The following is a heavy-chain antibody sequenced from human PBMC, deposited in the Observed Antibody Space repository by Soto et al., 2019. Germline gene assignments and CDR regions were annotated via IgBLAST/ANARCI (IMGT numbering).Heavy chain of an antibody. Sequence: ASVKVPCKASGYTFTSYDINWVRQATGQGLEWMGWMNPNSGNTGYAQKFQGRVTMTRNTSISTAYMELSSLRSEDTAVYYCARVIVAEAGNEYWGQGTLVTVSS. V-gene: IGHV1-8*01. CDR2: MNPNSGNT. CDR1: GYTFTSYD. CDR3: ARVIVAEAGNEY. J-gene: IGHJ4*02. D-gene: IGHD6-13*01.